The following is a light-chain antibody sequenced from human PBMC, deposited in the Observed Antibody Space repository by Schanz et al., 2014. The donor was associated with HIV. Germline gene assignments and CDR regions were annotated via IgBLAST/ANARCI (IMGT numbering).Light chain of an antibody. CDR1: SSDVGGYNY. CDR3: ATWDDSLNGWV. J-gene: IGLJ3*02. CDR2: EVN. V-gene: IGLV2-14*01. Sequence: QSALTQPASVSGSPGQSITISCTGTSSDVGGYNYVSWYQQYPDKAPKLLISEVNKRPSGVPDRFSGSKSGASASLAISGLQSEDEADFYCATWDDSLNGWVFGGGTKLTVL.